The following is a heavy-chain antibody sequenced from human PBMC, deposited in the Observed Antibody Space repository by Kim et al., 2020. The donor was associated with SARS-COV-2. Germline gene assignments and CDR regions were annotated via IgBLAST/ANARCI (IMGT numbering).Heavy chain of an antibody. J-gene: IGHJ6*02. CDR2: ISAYNGNT. D-gene: IGHD2-15*01. Sequence: ASVKVSCKASGYTFTSYGISWVRQAPGQGLEWMGWISAYNGNTNYAQKLQGRVTMTTDTSTSTAYMELRSLRSDDTAVYYCARVSVVAATPFYYYYGMYVWGQGTTVTVSS. CDR3: ARVSVVAATPFYYYYGMYV. V-gene: IGHV1-18*01. CDR1: GYTFTSYG.